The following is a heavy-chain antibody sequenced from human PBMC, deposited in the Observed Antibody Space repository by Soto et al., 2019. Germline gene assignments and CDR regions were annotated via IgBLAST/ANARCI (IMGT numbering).Heavy chain of an antibody. V-gene: IGHV3-33*01. Sequence: QVQLVESGGGVAQPGRSLRLSCEASGFSFSTYGMHWVRQAPGKGLEWVAVIWYDGSNKYYADSVKGRFTISRDNSKNTLYLQMNSLRAEDTAVYYCARDDCSGGRCYPDYWGQGTLVIVSS. D-gene: IGHD2-15*01. J-gene: IGHJ4*02. CDR2: IWYDGSNK. CDR3: ARDDCSGGRCYPDY. CDR1: GFSFSTYG.